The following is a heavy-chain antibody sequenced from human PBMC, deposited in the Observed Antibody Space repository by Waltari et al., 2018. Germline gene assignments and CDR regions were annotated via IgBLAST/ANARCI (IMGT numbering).Heavy chain of an antibody. Sequence: QLQLQASGPGLVKPSETLSLTCTVSGGPISSLHYHCGRIRQPPGKGLEWIGSIYYGENTYYNPSLQSRVTISVDTSKNQFSLSLSSVTAADTAVYYCARPVGGYSGYDSWFFDLWGRGTLVTVSS. CDR1: GGPISSLHYH. J-gene: IGHJ2*01. CDR2: IYYGENT. D-gene: IGHD5-12*01. CDR3: ARPVGGYSGYDSWFFDL. V-gene: IGHV4-39*01.